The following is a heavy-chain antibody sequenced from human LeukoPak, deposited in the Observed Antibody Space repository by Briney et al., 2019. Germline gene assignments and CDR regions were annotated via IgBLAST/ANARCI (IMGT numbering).Heavy chain of an antibody. CDR1: GYTFTGYY. D-gene: IGHD1-26*01. Sequence: ASVKVSCKASGYTFTGYYMHWVRQAPGQGLEWMGWINPNSGGTNYAQKFQGRVTMTRDTSISTAYMELSRLRSDDTAVYYCAHNKDSGSYDAFDIWGQGTMVTVSS. J-gene: IGHJ3*02. CDR2: INPNSGGT. V-gene: IGHV1-2*02. CDR3: AHNKDSGSYDAFDI.